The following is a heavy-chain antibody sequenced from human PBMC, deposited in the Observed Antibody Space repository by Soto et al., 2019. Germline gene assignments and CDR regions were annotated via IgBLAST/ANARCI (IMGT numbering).Heavy chain of an antibody. Sequence: QVHLVESGGDVVQPGRSLRLSCAASGFTFSNYAMHWVRQAPGKGLEWVAVTWYDGSSQYYADSVKGRFTISRDNSKSALSLQMNSLRAEDTAVYYCARDSGYWGQGTLVTVSS. V-gene: IGHV3-33*01. CDR2: TWYDGSSQ. J-gene: IGHJ4*02. CDR1: GFTFSNYA. CDR3: ARDSGY.